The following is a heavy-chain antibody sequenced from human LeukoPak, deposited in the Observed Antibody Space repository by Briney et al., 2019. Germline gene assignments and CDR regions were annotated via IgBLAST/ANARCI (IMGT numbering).Heavy chain of an antibody. Sequence: SETLSLTCTVSGASISGSGYYWGWIRQPPGKGLEWIGSIYSSGSTYYNASLQSRVTISIETSKNQISLRLNSVTAADTAMYYCASLGYSSSSVFDYWGQGTLVTVSS. CDR2: IYSSGST. J-gene: IGHJ4*02. V-gene: IGHV4-39*01. CDR1: GASISGSGYY. D-gene: IGHD6-6*01. CDR3: ASLGYSSSSVFDY.